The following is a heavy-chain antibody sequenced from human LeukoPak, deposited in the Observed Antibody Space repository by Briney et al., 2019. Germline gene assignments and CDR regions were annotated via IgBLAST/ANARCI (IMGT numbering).Heavy chain of an antibody. J-gene: IGHJ6*02. CDR3: ARDAGRIPPIAAVPQAYYYYYYGMDV. V-gene: IGHV3-23*01. CDR1: GFTFSSYA. CDR2: ISGSGGST. Sequence: HPGGSLRLSCAASGFTFSSYAMSWVRQAPGKGLEWVSAISGSGGSTYYADSVKGRFTISRDNSKNSLYLQMNSLRAEDTAVYYCARDAGRIPPIAAVPQAYYYYYYGMDVWGQGTTVTVSS. D-gene: IGHD6-13*01.